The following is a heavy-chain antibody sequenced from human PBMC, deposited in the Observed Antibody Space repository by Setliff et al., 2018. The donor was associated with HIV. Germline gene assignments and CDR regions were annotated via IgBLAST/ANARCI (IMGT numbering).Heavy chain of an antibody. D-gene: IGHD4-17*01. CDR3: AAFFVTPLMTQDF. CDR2: IHHTGHI. CDR1: GASFTDYY. J-gene: IGHJ4*02. Sequence: SETLSLTCAFYGASFTDYYWNWIRQPPGKGLEWIGEIHHTGHINYNPSFKSRVTMSLDMSTNQFSLKMTSMTAADTAVYYCAAFFVTPLMTQDFWGQGTLVTVS. V-gene: IGHV4-34*01.